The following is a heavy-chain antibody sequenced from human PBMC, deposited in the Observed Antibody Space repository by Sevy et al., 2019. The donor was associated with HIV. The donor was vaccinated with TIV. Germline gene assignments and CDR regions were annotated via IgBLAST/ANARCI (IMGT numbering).Heavy chain of an antibody. CDR1: GFTFTDYW. CDR3: AREVGGFNWRPYYFDS. J-gene: IGHJ4*02. D-gene: IGHD3-3*01. V-gene: IGHV3-7*01. Sequence: LPLTCAASGFTFTDYWMSWVRQTPGKGLEWVATIKQDESEKYYVDSVKGRFAISRDNGKNSVSLQMNGLRVEDTALYYCAREVGGFNWRPYYFDSWGQGTLVTVSS. CDR2: IKQDESEK.